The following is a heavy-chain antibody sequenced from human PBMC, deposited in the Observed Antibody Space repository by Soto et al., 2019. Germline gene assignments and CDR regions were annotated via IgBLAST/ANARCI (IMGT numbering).Heavy chain of an antibody. J-gene: IGHJ5*02. D-gene: IGHD3-10*01. CDR2: ISGSGGST. V-gene: IGHV3-23*01. Sequence: SLRLSCAASGFTFSSYAMSWVRQAPGKGLEWVSAISGSGGSTYYADSVKGRFTISRDNSKNTLYLQMNSLRAEDTAVYYRARSLLLWFGNNWFDPWGQGTLVTVSS. CDR3: ARSLLLWFGNNWFDP. CDR1: GFTFSSYA.